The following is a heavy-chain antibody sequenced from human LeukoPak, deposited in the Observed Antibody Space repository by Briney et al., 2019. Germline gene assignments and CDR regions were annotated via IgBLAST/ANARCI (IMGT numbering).Heavy chain of an antibody. V-gene: IGHV3-21*01. CDR2: ISSSSSYI. CDR1: GFTFSSYS. CDR3: ARSYGDYRTFDY. D-gene: IGHD4-17*01. J-gene: IGHJ4*02. Sequence: PGGSLRLSCAASGFTFSSYSMNWVRQAPGKGLEWVSSISSSSSYIYYADSVKGRFTISRDNAKNSLYLQMNSLRAEDTAVYYCARSYGDYRTFDYWGQGTLATVSS.